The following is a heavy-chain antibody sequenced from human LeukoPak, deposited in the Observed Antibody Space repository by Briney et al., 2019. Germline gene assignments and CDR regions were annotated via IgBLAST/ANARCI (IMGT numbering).Heavy chain of an antibody. CDR2: ISFDGNKQ. Sequence: GRSLRLSCAASGFTFSSYAMHWVRQAPGKGLEWVAVISFDGNKQYYADSVKGRFTISRDNSKNTLHLQMNSLRAEDTAVYYCAKVRFGVMARYYFDYWGQGTLVTVSS. J-gene: IGHJ4*02. V-gene: IGHV3-30*04. CDR1: GFTFSSYA. CDR3: AKVRFGVMARYYFDY. D-gene: IGHD3-10*01.